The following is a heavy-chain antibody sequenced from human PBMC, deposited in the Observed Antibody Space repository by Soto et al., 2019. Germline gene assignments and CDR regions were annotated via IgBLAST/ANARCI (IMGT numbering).Heavy chain of an antibody. V-gene: IGHV1-18*04. Sequence: ASVKVSCKASGYTFTSYGISWVRQAPGQGLEWMGWISAYNGNTNYAQKLQGRVTMTTDTSKSTAYMELRSLRSDDTAVYYCARGIGNYYDSSGYYVPCFDPGGRGALVTVSS. CDR2: ISAYNGNT. CDR1: GYTFTSYG. CDR3: ARGIGNYYDSSGYYVPCFDP. D-gene: IGHD3-22*01. J-gene: IGHJ5*02.